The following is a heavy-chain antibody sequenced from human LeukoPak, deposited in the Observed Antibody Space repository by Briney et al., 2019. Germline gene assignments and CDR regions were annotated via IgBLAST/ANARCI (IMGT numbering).Heavy chain of an antibody. Sequence: PGGPLRLSCAASGFIFSDFYMSWIRQAPGKGLEWISYISGSGDTIYYADSVKGRFTISRDNAKNSPFLQMNSLRTEDTAVYYCARDDYDFWSGHYWFDPWGQGTLVTVSS. CDR2: ISGSGDTI. CDR1: GFIFSDFY. CDR3: ARDDYDFWSGHYWFDP. V-gene: IGHV3-11*04. J-gene: IGHJ5*02. D-gene: IGHD3-3*01.